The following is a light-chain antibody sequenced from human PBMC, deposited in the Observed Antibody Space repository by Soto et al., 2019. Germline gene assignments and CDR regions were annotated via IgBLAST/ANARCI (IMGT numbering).Light chain of an antibody. V-gene: IGLV3-21*02. Sequence: SYELTQPPSVSVAPGQTATIPCGGDYIGGKSVHWYQQKPGQAPVLVVYDDSDRPAGIPEGFSGSTTCNTATRTISRVEDVEEADYYCRVWDIEAEKHVFGGGTKVTVL. CDR1: YIGGKS. CDR3: RVWDIEAEKHV. J-gene: IGLJ2*01. CDR2: DDS.